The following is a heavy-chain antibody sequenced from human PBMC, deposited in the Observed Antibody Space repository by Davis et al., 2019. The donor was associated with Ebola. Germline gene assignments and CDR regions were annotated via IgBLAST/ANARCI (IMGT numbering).Heavy chain of an antibody. CDR3: ARQFIMGYYFYYAMDV. CDR1: GGSISSYY. V-gene: IGHV4-59*01. D-gene: IGHD3-10*01. J-gene: IGHJ6*02. Sequence: MPSETLSLTCTVFGGSISSYYWSWIRQPPGKGLEWIGYIYYSGSTNYNPSLKSRVTISVDTSKNQFSLKLSSVTAADTAVYYCARQFIMGYYFYYAMDVWGQGTTVTVSS. CDR2: IYYSGST.